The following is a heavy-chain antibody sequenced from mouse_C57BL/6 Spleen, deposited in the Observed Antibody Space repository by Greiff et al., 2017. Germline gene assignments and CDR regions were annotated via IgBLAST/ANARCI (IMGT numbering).Heavy chain of an antibody. Sequence: EVQRVESGPGLVKPSQSLSLTCSVTGYSITSGYYWNWIRQFPGNKLEWMGYISYDGSNNYNPSLKNRISITRDTSKNQFFLKLNSVTTEDTATYYCARDGSNYDYAMDYWGQGTSVTVSS. CDR3: ARDGSNYDYAMDY. CDR1: GYSITSGYY. D-gene: IGHD2-5*01. CDR2: ISYDGSN. J-gene: IGHJ4*01. V-gene: IGHV3-6*01.